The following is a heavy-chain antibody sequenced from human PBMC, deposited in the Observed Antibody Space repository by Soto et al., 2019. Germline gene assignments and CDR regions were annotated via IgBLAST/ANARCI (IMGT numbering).Heavy chain of an antibody. CDR2: INTGNGDT. J-gene: IGHJ4*02. V-gene: IGHV1-3*04. D-gene: IGHD2-21*01. CDR1: GYTFTSYL. Sequence: XSVKVSCKPSGYTFTSYLIYLVRHTPGQRLEWMGWINTGNGDTKYSQKFQGRVTITRDTSASTAYMELSSLTSEDTAVYYCASGNCGYVCYHDYWGQGTLVTVSS. CDR3: ASGNCGYVCYHDY.